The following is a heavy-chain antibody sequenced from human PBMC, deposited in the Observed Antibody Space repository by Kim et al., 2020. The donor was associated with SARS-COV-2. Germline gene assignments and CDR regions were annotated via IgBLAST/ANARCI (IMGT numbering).Heavy chain of an antibody. J-gene: IGHJ6*02. V-gene: IGHV3-48*03. CDR3: ARVTPRNYYYGMDV. Sequence: ADSVKVRFTTSRDNAKNSLYLQMNSLRAEDTAVYYCARVTPRNYYYGMDVWGQGTTVTVSS.